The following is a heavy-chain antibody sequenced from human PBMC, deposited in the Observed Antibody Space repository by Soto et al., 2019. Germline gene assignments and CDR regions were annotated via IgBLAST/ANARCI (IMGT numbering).Heavy chain of an antibody. D-gene: IGHD1-26*01. CDR1: GFTFSAYW. J-gene: IGHJ4*02. CDR2: LKQDGSET. V-gene: IGHV3-7*01. CDR3: ARARTGSYFRPYYFDY. Sequence: EVQLVESGGGLVQPGGSLRLSCAASGFTFSAYWMAWVRQAPGKGLEWVAILKQDGSETYYVDSLKGRFTISRDIAKNSLYLQMNSLRADDTAVYYCARARTGSYFRPYYFDYWGQGTLVAVSS.